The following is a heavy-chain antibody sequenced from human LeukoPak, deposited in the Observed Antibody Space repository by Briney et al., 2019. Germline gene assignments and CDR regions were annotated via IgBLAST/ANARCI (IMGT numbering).Heavy chain of an antibody. J-gene: IGHJ5*02. CDR2: IYPGDSDI. CDR3: ARLEKLISAKRVWFDP. CDR1: GYSFSSYW. V-gene: IGHV5-51*01. Sequence: GESLKISCKGSGYSFSSYWIVWVRQMPGKGLEWVGIIYPGDSDIKYSPSFQGHVTISADKSISTAYLQWSSLKASDTAMYYCARLEKLISAKRVWFDPWGQGTLVTVSS. D-gene: IGHD2-15*01.